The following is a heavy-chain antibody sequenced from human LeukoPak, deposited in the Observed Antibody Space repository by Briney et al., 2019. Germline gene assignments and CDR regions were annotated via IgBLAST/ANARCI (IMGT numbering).Heavy chain of an antibody. J-gene: IGHJ4*02. Sequence: ASVKVSCKASGYTFTSYYMHWVRQAPGQGLEWMGIINPSGGGTSYAQKFQGRVTMTRDTSTSTVYMELSSLRSEDTAVYYCARDMGYYDSSGYYGVIDYWGQGTLATVSS. CDR1: GYTFTSYY. CDR3: ARDMGYYDSSGYYGVIDY. V-gene: IGHV1-46*01. D-gene: IGHD3-22*01. CDR2: INPSGGGT.